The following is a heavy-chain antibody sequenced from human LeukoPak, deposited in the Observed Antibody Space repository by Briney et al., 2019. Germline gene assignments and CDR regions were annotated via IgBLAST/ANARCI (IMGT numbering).Heavy chain of an antibody. J-gene: IGHJ6*03. D-gene: IGHD3-16*01. V-gene: IGHV4-39*07. CDR1: GGSISSSSYF. CDR3: ARETSQKGAHYMDV. CDR2: IYYRGST. Sequence: SETLSLTCTVSGGSISSSSYFWGWIRQPPGTGLEWIGSIYYRGSTNYNPSLKSRVTISVDTSKNQFSLKLSSVTAADTAVYYCARETSQKGAHYMDVWGKGTTVTISS.